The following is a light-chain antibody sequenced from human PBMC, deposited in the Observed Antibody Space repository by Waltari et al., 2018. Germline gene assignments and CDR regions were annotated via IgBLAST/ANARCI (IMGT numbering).Light chain of an antibody. Sequence: DIQMPQPTSSLSASVEDRVTITCRASQKISSYLNWYQQKPGTAPRLLIYDASRLQSGVPSRFSGSGSGTDFTLTISSLQPEDFGTYYCQQTYTTPRTFGQGTKVETK. CDR2: DAS. CDR1: QKISSY. J-gene: IGKJ1*01. V-gene: IGKV1-39*01. CDR3: QQTYTTPRT.